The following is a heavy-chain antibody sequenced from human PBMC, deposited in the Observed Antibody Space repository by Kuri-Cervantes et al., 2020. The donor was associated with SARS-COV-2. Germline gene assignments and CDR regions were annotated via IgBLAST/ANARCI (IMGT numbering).Heavy chain of an antibody. CDR1: GGSISGSGYY. CDR2: INWNGGST. D-gene: IGHD6-19*01. Sequence: GESLKISCTVSGGSISGSGYYWAWIRQPPGKGLEWVSGINWNGGSTGYADSVKGRFTISRDNYRNTLSLQMNGLTAEDTGIYYCVRVVPLAGSRGHFDSWGQGTSVTVSS. J-gene: IGHJ4*02. V-gene: IGHV3-20*04. CDR3: VRVVPLAGSRGHFDS.